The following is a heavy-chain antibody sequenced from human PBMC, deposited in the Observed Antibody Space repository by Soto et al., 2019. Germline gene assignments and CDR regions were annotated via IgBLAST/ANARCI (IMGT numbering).Heavy chain of an antibody. CDR3: ARSGVTGIVIPSHWFDP. J-gene: IGHJ5*02. V-gene: IGHV4-31*02. D-gene: IGHD2-21*02. CDR1: GDSIGGVGY. Sequence: PSETLSLTCTVSGDSIGGVGYWSWIRQFPGRGLEWIGCISSSGSTYYNPALNNRISLSLDTSQNQFSLKLLSVTAADTAIYYCARSGVTGIVIPSHWFDPWGQGTPVTVSS. CDR2: ISSSGST.